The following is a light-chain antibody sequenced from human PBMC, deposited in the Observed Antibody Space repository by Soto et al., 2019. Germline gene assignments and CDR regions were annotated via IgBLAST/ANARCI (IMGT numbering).Light chain of an antibody. J-gene: IGKJ5*01. CDR1: QSFRGL. Sequence: EVVLTQSPVTLSLSPGERATLSCRASQSFRGLLAWYQQKPGQAPRLLIYDAYNRATGIPPRFSGSGSGTGFTLTISSLGPEDSAVYYCQQRHMWPITFGQGTRLEIK. CDR2: DAY. CDR3: QQRHMWPIT. V-gene: IGKV3-11*01.